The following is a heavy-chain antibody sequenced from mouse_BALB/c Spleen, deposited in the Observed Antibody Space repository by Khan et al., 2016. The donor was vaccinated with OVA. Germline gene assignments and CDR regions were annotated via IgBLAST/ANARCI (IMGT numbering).Heavy chain of an antibody. CDR2: TNPTNGRT. V-gene: IGHV1S81*02. CDR3: ARSKKIVATYLDY. D-gene: IGHD1-1*01. CDR1: GYTFTSYW. J-gene: IGHJ2*01. Sequence: QVQLQQSGAELVKAGASVKMSCKASGYTFTSYWMHWVKQRLGQGLEWFAETNPTNGRTYYNEKFKSKATLTVDKSSSTAYMLLSGPTFEDSADYYSARSKKIVATYLDYWGQGNTLTVSS.